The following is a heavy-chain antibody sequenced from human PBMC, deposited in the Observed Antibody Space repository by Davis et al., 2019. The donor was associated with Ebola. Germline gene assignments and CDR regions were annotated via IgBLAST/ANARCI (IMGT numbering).Heavy chain of an antibody. Sequence: AASVKVSCKASGYTFTSYGISWVRQAPGQGLEWMGGIIPIFGTANYAQKFQGRVTITADESTSTAYMELSSLRSEDTAVYYCARVSMGDYSFDYWGQGTLVTVSS. D-gene: IGHD2-21*02. CDR1: GYTFTSYG. CDR2: IIPIFGTA. J-gene: IGHJ4*02. CDR3: ARVSMGDYSFDY. V-gene: IGHV1-69*13.